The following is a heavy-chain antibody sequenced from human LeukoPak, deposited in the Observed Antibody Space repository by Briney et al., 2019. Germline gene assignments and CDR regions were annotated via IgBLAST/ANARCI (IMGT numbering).Heavy chain of an antibody. CDR1: GGSFSGYY. J-gene: IGHJ3*02. Sequence: PSATLSLTCAVDGGSFSGYYWSWIRQPPGKGLEWIGEINHSGSTNYNPSLKSRVTISVDTSKNQFSLKLSSVTAADTAVYYCGVNEYGGSSDAFDIWGQGTMVTVSS. D-gene: IGHD4/OR15-4a*01. V-gene: IGHV4-34*01. CDR3: GVNEYGGSSDAFDI. CDR2: INHSGST.